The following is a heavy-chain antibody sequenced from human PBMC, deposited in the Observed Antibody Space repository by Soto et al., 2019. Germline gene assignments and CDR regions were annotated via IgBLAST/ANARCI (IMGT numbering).Heavy chain of an antibody. V-gene: IGHV3-23*01. CDR3: AKDSNKYSSSLRGRYFDY. J-gene: IGHJ4*02. Sequence: GGSLRLSCAASGFPFRSYVMAWVRQAPGKGLEWVPGISGGGSNTFYADSVKGRFTISRDNSKNTLLLQMNSLGAEDTAVYYCAKDSNKYSSSLRGRYFDYWGQGIGVTVSS. CDR1: GFPFRSYV. CDR2: ISGGGSNT. D-gene: IGHD4-4*01.